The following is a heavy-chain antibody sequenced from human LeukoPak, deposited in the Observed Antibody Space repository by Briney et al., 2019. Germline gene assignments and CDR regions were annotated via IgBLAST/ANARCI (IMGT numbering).Heavy chain of an antibody. CDR1: GGSISSGDYY. D-gene: IGHD3-3*01. Sequence: SETLSLTCTVSGGSISSGDYYWSWIRQPPGKGLEWIGYIYHSGNTYYNPSLKSRLTISVDTPRNQFSLKLRSVTAADTAVYYCARGGTRITIVGVVINGFDYWGQGTLVTVSS. CDR3: ARGGTRITIVGVVINGFDY. V-gene: IGHV4-30-4*08. J-gene: IGHJ4*02. CDR2: IYHSGNT.